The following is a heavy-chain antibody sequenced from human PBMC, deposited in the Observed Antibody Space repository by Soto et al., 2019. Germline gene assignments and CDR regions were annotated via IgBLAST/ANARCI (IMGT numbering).Heavy chain of an antibody. CDR2: ISYDGSNK. CDR1: GFTFSSYG. Sequence: GGSLRLSCAASGFTFSSYGMHWVRQAPGKGLEWVAVISYDGSNKYYADSVKGRFTISRDNSKNTLYLQMNSLRAEDTAVYYCAKGIDSSGWPPIQHWGQGTLVTVSS. J-gene: IGHJ1*01. V-gene: IGHV3-30*18. CDR3: AKGIDSSGWPPIQH. D-gene: IGHD6-19*01.